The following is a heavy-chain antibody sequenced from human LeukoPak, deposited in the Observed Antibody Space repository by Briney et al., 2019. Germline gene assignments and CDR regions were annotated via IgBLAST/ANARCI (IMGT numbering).Heavy chain of an antibody. CDR2: INPNSGGT. CDR3: VRDSYYDFGY. CDR1: GYTFTGYY. V-gene: IGHV1-2*06. D-gene: IGHD3-3*01. Sequence: GASVKVSCKASGYTFTGYYMHWVRQAPGQGLEWMGRINPNSGGTNYAQKFQGRVTMTRDTSISTAYMELSRPRSDDTAVYYCVRDSYYDFGYWGQGTLVTVSS. J-gene: IGHJ4*02.